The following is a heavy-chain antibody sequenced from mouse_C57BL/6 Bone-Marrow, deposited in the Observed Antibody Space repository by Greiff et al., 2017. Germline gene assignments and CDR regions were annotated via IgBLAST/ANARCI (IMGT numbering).Heavy chain of an antibody. Sequence: VQLQQSGPELVKPGASVKISCKASGYTFTDYYMNWVKQSHGKSLEWIGDINPNNGGTSYNQKFKGKATLTVDKSSSTAYMELRSLTSEDSAVXYCARANWDGSFDYWGQGTTLTVSS. D-gene: IGHD4-1*02. J-gene: IGHJ2*01. V-gene: IGHV1-26*01. CDR2: INPNNGGT. CDR3: ARANWDGSFDY. CDR1: GYTFTDYY.